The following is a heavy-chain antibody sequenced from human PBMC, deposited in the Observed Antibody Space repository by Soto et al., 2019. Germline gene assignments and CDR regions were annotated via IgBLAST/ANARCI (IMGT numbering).Heavy chain of an antibody. CDR1: GFTFSGYG. D-gene: IGHD5-12*01. J-gene: IGHJ4*02. Sequence: PGGSLRLSCAASGFTFSGYGMHWVRQAPGKGLEWVAVVSYDGSNKYYADSVKGRFTISRDNSKNTLYLQMNSLRAEDTAVYYCARDGYNPDYFDYWGQGPLVTVSS. CDR3: ARDGYNPDYFDY. V-gene: IGHV3-30*03. CDR2: VSYDGSNK.